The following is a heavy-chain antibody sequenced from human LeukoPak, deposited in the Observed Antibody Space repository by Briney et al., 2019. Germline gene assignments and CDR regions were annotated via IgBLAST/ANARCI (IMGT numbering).Heavy chain of an antibody. V-gene: IGHV3-30*18. J-gene: IGHJ4*02. CDR2: ISYDGSNK. D-gene: IGHD4-17*01. CDR1: GFTFSRFW. CDR3: AKVPHGDYAVDY. Sequence: GGSLRLSCAASGFTFSRFWMTWVRQAPGKGLEWVAVISYDGSNKYYADSVKGRFTISRDNSKNTLYLQMNSLRAEDTAVYYCAKVPHGDYAVDYWGQGTLVTVSS.